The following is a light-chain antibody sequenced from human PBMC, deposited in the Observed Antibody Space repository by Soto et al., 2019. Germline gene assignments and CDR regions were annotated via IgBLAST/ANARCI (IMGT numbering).Light chain of an antibody. V-gene: IGLV2-14*01. CDR3: SSYTSTSTPCV. CDR2: EVS. Sequence: QSVLTQPASVSGSPGQSITISCTGTSSDVGCYNYVSWYQLHPGKAPKLIIYEVSHRPSGASNHFSGYKSGNTASLTISGLQAEDEADYYCSSYTSTSTPCVFGTGTKVTVL. CDR1: SSDVGCYNY. J-gene: IGLJ1*01.